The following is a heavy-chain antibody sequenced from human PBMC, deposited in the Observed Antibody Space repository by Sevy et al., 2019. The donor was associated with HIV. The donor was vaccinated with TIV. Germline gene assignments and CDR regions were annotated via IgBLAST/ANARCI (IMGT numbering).Heavy chain of an antibody. D-gene: IGHD1-1*01. J-gene: IGHJ5*02. V-gene: IGHV4-4*02. CDR3: ARVVTGTSVPSNWFDP. CDR2: IYRSGST. CDR1: GGSISSSNW. Sequence: SETLSPTCAVSGGSISSSNWWSWVRQPPGKGLEWIGEIYRSGSTNYNPSLKSRVTISVDKSKNQFSLKLSSVTAADTAVYYCARVVTGTSVPSNWFDPWGQGTLVTVSS.